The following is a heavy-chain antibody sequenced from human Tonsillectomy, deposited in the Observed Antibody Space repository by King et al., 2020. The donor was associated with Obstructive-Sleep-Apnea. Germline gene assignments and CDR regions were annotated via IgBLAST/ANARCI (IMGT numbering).Heavy chain of an antibody. V-gene: IGHV4-39*07. CDR3: ARDSRYSSSWYFEYFQH. J-gene: IGHJ1*01. CDR1: GGYISSSSYY. Sequence: QLQESGPGLVKPSETLSLTCTGSGGYISSSSYYLGWIRQPPGKGLEWVGSIYYSGSTYYNLSLKSRVTISVDTSKNQFSLKLSSVTAADTAVYYCARDSRYSSSWYFEYFQHWGQGTLVTVSS. CDR2: IYYSGST. D-gene: IGHD6-13*01.